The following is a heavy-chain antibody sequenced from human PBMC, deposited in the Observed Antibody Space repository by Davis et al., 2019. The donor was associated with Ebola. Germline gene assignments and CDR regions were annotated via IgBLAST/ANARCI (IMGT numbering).Heavy chain of an antibody. CDR3: ARIRIDFWSGYPWDNWFDP. D-gene: IGHD3-3*01. J-gene: IGHJ5*02. CDR2: IFSNDEK. V-gene: IGHV2-26*01. Sequence: SGPTLVKPTETLTLTCTVSGFSLSNARMGVSWIRQPPGKALEWLAHIFSNDEKSYSTSLKSRLTISKDTSKSQVVLTMTNMDPVDTATYYCARIRIDFWSGYPWDNWFDPWGQGTLVTVSS. CDR1: GFSLSNARMG.